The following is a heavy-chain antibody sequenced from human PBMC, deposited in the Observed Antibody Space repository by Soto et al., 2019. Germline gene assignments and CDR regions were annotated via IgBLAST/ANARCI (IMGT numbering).Heavy chain of an antibody. D-gene: IGHD2-2*01. V-gene: IGHV4-39*01. Sequence: PSETLSLTCTVSGGSISRGTYYWGWIRQPPGKGLEWIGSMYYSGSTSYNPSLKSRVTMSVDTSKNQLSLRLSSVTAADTAVYYCARLHCNSPNCVPLDPWGQGTLVTVSS. CDR2: MYYSGST. CDR1: GGSISRGTYY. CDR3: ARLHCNSPNCVPLDP. J-gene: IGHJ5*02.